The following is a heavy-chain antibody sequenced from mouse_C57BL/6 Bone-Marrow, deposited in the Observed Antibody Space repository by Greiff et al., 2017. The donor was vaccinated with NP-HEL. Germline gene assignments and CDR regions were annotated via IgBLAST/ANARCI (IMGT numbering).Heavy chain of an antibody. CDR2: IDPSDSYT. V-gene: IGHV1-69*01. Sequence: QVQLQQPGAELVMPGASVKLSCKASGYTFTSSWMHWVKQRPGQGLEWIGEIDPSDSYTNYNQKFKGKSTLTVDKSSSTAYMQLSSLTSEDSAVYYCARFYYDYHYYAMDYWGQGTSVTVSS. CDR3: ARFYYDYHYYAMDY. J-gene: IGHJ4*01. D-gene: IGHD2-4*01. CDR1: GYTFTSSW.